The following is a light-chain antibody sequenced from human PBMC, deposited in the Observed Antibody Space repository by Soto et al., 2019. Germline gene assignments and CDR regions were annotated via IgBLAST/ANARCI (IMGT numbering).Light chain of an antibody. J-gene: IGLJ1*01. CDR1: SSNIGSDT. CDR3: AAWDDSLNGCV. CDR2: SNN. Sequence: QAVLTQPPSASGTPGQRVTISCSGGSSNIGSDTVNWYQQLPGTAPKLLIYSNNQRPSGVPHRFSCSNSGTSASLAISGLRYEDEADYYCAAWDDSLNGCVFGTGTKLTVL. V-gene: IGLV1-44*01.